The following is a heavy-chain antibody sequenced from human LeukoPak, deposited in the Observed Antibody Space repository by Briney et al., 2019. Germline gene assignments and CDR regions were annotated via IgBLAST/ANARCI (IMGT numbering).Heavy chain of an antibody. D-gene: IGHD3-10*01. CDR3: ARLPRSMVRGVGYYYGMDV. CDR2: IYPGDSDT. J-gene: IGHJ6*02. Sequence: NPGESLKISCKGSGYSFTSYWIGWVRQMPGKGLEWMGIIYPGDSDTRYSPSFQGQVTISADKSISTAYLQWSSLKASDTAMYYCARLPRSMVRGVGYYYGMDVWGQGTTVTVSS. V-gene: IGHV5-51*01. CDR1: GYSFTSYW.